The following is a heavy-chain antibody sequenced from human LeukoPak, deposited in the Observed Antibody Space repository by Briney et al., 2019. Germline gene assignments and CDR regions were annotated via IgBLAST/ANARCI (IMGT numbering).Heavy chain of an antibody. Sequence: PSQTLSLTCTVSGGSISSYYWTWIRQPAGKGLEYLGRIHVSGNTYYNPSLNSRVAISIDTSKNQFSLKVSSVAAADTAVYYCARDLGYGYYFYYYLDVWGKGTTVTVSS. D-gene: IGHD5-18*01. CDR3: ARDLGYGYYFYYYLDV. CDR2: IHVSGNT. V-gene: IGHV4-61*02. J-gene: IGHJ6*03. CDR1: GGSISSYY.